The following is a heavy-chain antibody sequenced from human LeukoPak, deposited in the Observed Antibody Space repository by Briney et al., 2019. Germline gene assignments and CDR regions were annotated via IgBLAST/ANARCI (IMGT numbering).Heavy chain of an antibody. CDR2: INAGNGNT. CDR3: ARNFIAVAGTWSDYYYYGMDV. CDR1: GYTFTTYD. Sequence: GASVRVSCKASGYTFTTYDINWVRQAPGQRLEWMGWINAGNGNTKYSQKFQGRVTITADESTSTAYMELSSLRSEDTAVYYCARNFIAVAGTWSDYYYYGMDVWGQGTTVTVSS. J-gene: IGHJ6*02. V-gene: IGHV1-3*01. D-gene: IGHD6-19*01.